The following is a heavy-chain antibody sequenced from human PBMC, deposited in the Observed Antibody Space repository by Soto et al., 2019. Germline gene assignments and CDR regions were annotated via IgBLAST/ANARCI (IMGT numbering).Heavy chain of an antibody. CDR3: ARGRLLHKSPNPDY. J-gene: IGHJ4*02. CDR1: GGSISSYY. Sequence: QVQLQESGPGLVKPSETLSLTCTVSGGSISSYYWSWIRPPPGKGLEWIGYIYYSGSTNYTPSRKSRDTISVDTSKNQYSLHLSSVTAEDTAVYYCARGRLLHKSPNPDYWGQGTLVTVAS. V-gene: IGHV4-59*01. D-gene: IGHD2-21*01. CDR2: IYYSGST.